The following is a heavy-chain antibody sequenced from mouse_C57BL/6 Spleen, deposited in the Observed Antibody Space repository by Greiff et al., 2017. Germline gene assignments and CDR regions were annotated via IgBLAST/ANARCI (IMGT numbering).Heavy chain of an antibody. CDR1: GYSITSGYY. CDR3: ARAGYDYDGAWFAY. V-gene: IGHV3-6*01. Sequence: EVQLQQSGPGLVKPSQSLSLTCSVTGYSITSGYYWNWIRQFPGNKLEWMGYISYDGSNNYNPSLKNRISITRDTSKNQFFLKLNSVTTEDTATYYCARAGYDYDGAWFAYWGQGTLVTVSA. CDR2: ISYDGSN. D-gene: IGHD2-4*01. J-gene: IGHJ3*01.